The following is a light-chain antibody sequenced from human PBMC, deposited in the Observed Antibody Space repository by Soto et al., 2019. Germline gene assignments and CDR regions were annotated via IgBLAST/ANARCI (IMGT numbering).Light chain of an antibody. V-gene: IGLV2-14*01. Sequence: QSALTQPASVSGSPGQSITISCTGTSSDVGGYNYVSWYKQHPGKAPKLMIYDVSNRPSGVSNRFSGSKSGNTASLTISGLQAEDEADYYCSSYTSSSTYVLFGGGTKVTVL. J-gene: IGLJ2*01. CDR1: SSDVGGYNY. CDR3: SSYTSSSTYVL. CDR2: DVS.